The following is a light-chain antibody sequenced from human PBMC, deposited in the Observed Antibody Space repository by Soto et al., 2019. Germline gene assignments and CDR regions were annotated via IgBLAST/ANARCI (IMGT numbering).Light chain of an antibody. V-gene: IGKV3-11*01. CDR1: QSVSSY. Sequence: EIVLTQSPATLSLSPGERATLSCRASQSVSSYLAWYQQKPGQAPRLLIYDASNRATGIPARFSGSGSGTDFTLTISSLEPEDSAVYYCQQRTNWPPYLTFGGGTKVEIK. CDR3: QQRTNWPPYLT. J-gene: IGKJ4*01. CDR2: DAS.